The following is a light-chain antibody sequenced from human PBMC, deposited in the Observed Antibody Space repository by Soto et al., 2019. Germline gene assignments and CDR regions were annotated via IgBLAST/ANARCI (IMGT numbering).Light chain of an antibody. CDR2: EVS. V-gene: IGLV2-8*01. CDR3: SSYTSTSTLHYV. J-gene: IGLJ1*01. Sequence: QSALTQPPSASGSPGQSVTITCSGTSSDVGEENYVSWYQQHPGKVPKLILYEVSKRPSGVPDRFSGSRSGNTASLTVSGLQAEDEADYFCSSYTSTSTLHYVFGTGTKVTVL. CDR1: SSDVGEENY.